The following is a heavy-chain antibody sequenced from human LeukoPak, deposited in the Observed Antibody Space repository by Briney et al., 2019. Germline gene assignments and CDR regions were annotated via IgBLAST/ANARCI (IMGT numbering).Heavy chain of an antibody. CDR2: IYHSGST. CDR1: GYSISSGYY. J-gene: IGHJ5*02. D-gene: IGHD6-13*01. Sequence: NPSETLSLTCTVSGYSISSGYYWGWIRPPPGKGLEWIGSIYHSGSTYYKPSLKSRVTISVDTSKNQFSLKLSSVTAADTAVYYCARDHIAAAGTGGGYNWFDPWGQGTLVTVSS. V-gene: IGHV4-38-2*02. CDR3: ARDHIAAAGTGGGYNWFDP.